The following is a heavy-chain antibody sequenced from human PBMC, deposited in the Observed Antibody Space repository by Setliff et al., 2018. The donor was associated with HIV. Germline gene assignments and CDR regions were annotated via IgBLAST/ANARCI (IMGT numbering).Heavy chain of an antibody. D-gene: IGHD2-21*02. CDR1: GYRFTSYW. Sequence: PGESLKISCKGSGYRFTSYWIDWVRQTPGKGLEWMGIIYLGDSDTRYGPSFQGQVTISADKSISTAYLQWSSLKASDTAMYYCARLSVVTATRIYYFDYWGQGTLVTVSS. J-gene: IGHJ4*02. CDR3: ARLSVVTATRIYYFDY. CDR2: IYLGDSDT. V-gene: IGHV5-51*01.